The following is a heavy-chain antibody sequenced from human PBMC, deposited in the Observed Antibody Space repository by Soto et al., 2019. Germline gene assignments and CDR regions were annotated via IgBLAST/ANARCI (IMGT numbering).Heavy chain of an antibody. J-gene: IGHJ3*01. CDR1: GYTFTGYG. CDR2: ISVFNGNT. Sequence: QVQLVQSGAEVKKPGASVKVSCKTSGYTFTGYGLNWVRQAPGHGLEWMGWISVFNGNTKYGQNIQDRVIITTDTSTSTAHMELTSLRSDDTAVYFCGRDGSGGIIDSWGQGTMLIVSS. D-gene: IGHD2-15*01. V-gene: IGHV1-18*01. CDR3: GRDGSGGIIDS.